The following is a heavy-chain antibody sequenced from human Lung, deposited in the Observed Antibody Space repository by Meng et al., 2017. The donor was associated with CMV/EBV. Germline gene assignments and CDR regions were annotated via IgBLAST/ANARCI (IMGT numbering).Heavy chain of an antibody. V-gene: IGHV1-18*01. CDR1: GYTFTPYG. D-gene: IGHD2-21*02. Sequence: QVQLVQAGAEVKKPGASVEVPCKASGYTFTPYGITWVRQAPGQGLEWMGWISTYNGKTDYAQKLQGRVTMTTDTSTSTAYMELRSLKSDDTAVYYCARLVYCGGACYSALDYWGQGTLVTVSS. CDR3: ARLVYCGGACYSALDY. J-gene: IGHJ4*02. CDR2: ISTYNGKT.